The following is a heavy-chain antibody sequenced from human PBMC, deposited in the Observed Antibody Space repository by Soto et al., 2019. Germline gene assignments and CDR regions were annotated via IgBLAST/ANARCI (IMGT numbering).Heavy chain of an antibody. J-gene: IGHJ4*02. CDR3: ARGSTDAYPGSRIFDF. CDR1: GFMLSTYS. CDR2: ITGSGGVT. Sequence: EVKLLESGGGLVQPGGSLRLSCAASGFMLSTYSMSWVRQAPGKGLEWVSHITGSGGVTYYADSVKGRFTISRDTSSNTLYLQMSSLRVEDSAVYYCARGSTDAYPGSRIFDFWGRGTLVTVSA. D-gene: IGHD3-10*01. V-gene: IGHV3-23*01.